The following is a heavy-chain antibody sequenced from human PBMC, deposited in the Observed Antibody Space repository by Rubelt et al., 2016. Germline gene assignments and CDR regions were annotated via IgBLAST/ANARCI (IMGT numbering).Heavy chain of an antibody. Sequence: QVQLQESGPGLVKPSETLSLTCTVSGGSVSSGRFYWSWPRQPPGNGLEWIGHIYHSGTTHSNPSLTRRVTMSVDTSNNPLSLKLGSVTAADTAEYYCATLRGGYCDWFLDYWGQGTLVTV. V-gene: IGHV4-61*01. CDR2: IYHSGTT. D-gene: IGHD3-9*01. CDR3: ATLRGGYCDWFLDY. CDR1: GGSVSSGRFY. J-gene: IGHJ4*02.